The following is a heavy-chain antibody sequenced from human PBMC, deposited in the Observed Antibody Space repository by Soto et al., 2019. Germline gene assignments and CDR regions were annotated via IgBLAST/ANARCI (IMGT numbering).Heavy chain of an antibody. J-gene: IGHJ4*02. V-gene: IGHV1-18*01. CDR3: ARDPPTIASAGREDY. CDR1: GYTFTSYG. Sequence: ASVKVSCKASGYTFTSYGISWVRQAPGQGLEWMGWISAYNGNTNYAQKLQGRVTMTTDTSTSTAYMELRSLRSDDTAVYYCARDPPTIASAGREDYWGQGTLVTVSS. D-gene: IGHD6-13*01. CDR2: ISAYNGNT.